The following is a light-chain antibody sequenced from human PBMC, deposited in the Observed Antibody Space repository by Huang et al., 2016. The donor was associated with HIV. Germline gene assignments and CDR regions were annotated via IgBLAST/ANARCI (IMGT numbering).Light chain of an antibody. Sequence: IVMTQSPATLSVSPGERVTLSCRANRSVNTNLAWYQQRPGQAPRLLIYGSSTRAPGNPARFSGSGSGTDFSLTISSLQSEDFALYYCHQYNNWLLSFGGGTRVDI. CDR2: GSS. CDR3: HQYNNWLLS. CDR1: RSVNTN. V-gene: IGKV3-15*01. J-gene: IGKJ4*01.